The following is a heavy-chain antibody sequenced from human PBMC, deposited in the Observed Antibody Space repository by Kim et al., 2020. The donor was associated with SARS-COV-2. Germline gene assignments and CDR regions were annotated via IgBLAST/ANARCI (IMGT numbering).Heavy chain of an antibody. CDR3: ARVEGGRPHYYDSSGHPFDY. Sequence: ASVKVSCKASGYTFTSYYMHWVRQAPGQGLEWMGIINPSGGSTSYAQKFQGRVTMTRDTSTSTVYMELSSLRSEDTAVYYCARVEGGRPHYYDSSGHPFDYWGQGTLVTVSS. CDR1: GYTFTSYY. J-gene: IGHJ4*02. D-gene: IGHD3-22*01. V-gene: IGHV1-46*01. CDR2: INPSGGST.